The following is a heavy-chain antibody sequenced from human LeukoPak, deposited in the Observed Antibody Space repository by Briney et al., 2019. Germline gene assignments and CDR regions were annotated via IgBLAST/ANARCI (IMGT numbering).Heavy chain of an antibody. J-gene: IGHJ5*02. CDR3: ARRRACSSTSCYRTYNWFDP. CDR1: GGSFSGYY. D-gene: IGHD2-2*02. CDR2: INHSGST. Sequence: PSETLSLTCAVYGGSFSGYYWSWIRQPPGKGLEWIGEINHSGSTNYNPSLKSRVTISVDKSKNQFSLKLSSVTAADTAVYYCARRRACSSTSCYRTYNWFDPWGQGTLVTVSS. V-gene: IGHV4-34*01.